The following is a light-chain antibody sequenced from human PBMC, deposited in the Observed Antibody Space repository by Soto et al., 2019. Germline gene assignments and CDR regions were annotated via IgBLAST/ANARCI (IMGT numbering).Light chain of an antibody. CDR3: QQYSYSSLLT. V-gene: IGKV1-5*03. Sequence: DIQMTQSPSTLSASVGDRVTIACRASQSISSWLAWYQQKPGKAPKLLIYEAPNLESGVPSSFSGSGSDTEFPLTIRSLQPDDFASYYCQQYSYSSLLTFRGATNVDIK. CDR2: EAP. J-gene: IGKJ4*01. CDR1: QSISSW.